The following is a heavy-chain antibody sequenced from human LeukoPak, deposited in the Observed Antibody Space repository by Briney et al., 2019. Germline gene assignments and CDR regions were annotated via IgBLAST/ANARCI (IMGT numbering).Heavy chain of an antibody. Sequence: SQTLSLTCAVSGGSISSGGYSWSWIRQPPGKGLEWIGYIYHSGSTYYNPSLKSRVTISVDRSKNQFSLKLSSVTAADTAVYYCARAQEGYYYDSSGRRGAFDIWGQGTMVTVSS. CDR3: ARAQEGYYYDSSGRRGAFDI. CDR2: IYHSGST. V-gene: IGHV4-30-2*01. D-gene: IGHD3-22*01. J-gene: IGHJ3*02. CDR1: GGSISSGGYS.